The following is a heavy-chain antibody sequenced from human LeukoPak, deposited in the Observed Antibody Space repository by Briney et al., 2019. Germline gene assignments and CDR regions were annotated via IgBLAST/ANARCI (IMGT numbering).Heavy chain of an antibody. J-gene: IGHJ3*02. D-gene: IGHD3-10*01. CDR3: ARHTYYGSGSPSDAFDI. V-gene: IGHV5-51*01. CDR2: IYPGYSDT. CDR1: GYSFTSYW. Sequence: GESLKISCKGSGYSFTSYWIGWVRQMPGKGLEWMGIIYPGYSDTRYSPSFQGQVTISADKSIGPAYLQWSSLKASDTAMYYCARHTYYGSGSPSDAFDIWGQGTMVTVSS.